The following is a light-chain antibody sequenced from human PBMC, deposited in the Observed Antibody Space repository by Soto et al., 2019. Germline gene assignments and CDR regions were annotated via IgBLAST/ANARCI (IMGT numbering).Light chain of an antibody. V-gene: IGKV1-17*01. CDR1: RGIRDA. J-gene: IGKJ2*01. CDR2: SAS. Sequence: DIQMTQSPSSLSASVGDRVTITCRASRGIRDALGWYQQKAGKVPKRLIYSASSLQRGVPSRFSGSASETEFTLTISSLQPEDFATYYCLQHSDYPFTFGQGTRLE. CDR3: LQHSDYPFT.